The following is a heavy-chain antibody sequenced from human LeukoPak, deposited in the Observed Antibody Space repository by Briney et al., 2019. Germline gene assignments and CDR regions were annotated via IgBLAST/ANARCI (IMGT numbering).Heavy chain of an antibody. V-gene: IGHV3-23*01. Sequence: QPGGSLRLSCAASGFTFSSYAMSWVRQAPGKGLEWGSAISGSGGSTYYADSVKGRFTISRDNSKNTLYLQMNSLRAEDTAVYYCAKDGDSSGYYDYWGQGTLVTVSS. CDR2: ISGSGGST. CDR1: GFTFSSYA. J-gene: IGHJ4*02. D-gene: IGHD3-22*01. CDR3: AKDGDSSGYYDY.